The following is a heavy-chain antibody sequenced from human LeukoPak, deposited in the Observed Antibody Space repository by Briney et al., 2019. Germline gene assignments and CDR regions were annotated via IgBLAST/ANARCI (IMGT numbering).Heavy chain of an antibody. D-gene: IGHD6-19*01. CDR1: GFNFSTYS. Sequence: GGSLRLSCAASGFNFSTYSMNWVRQAPGKGLEWVSAISGSGGSTYYADSVKGRFTISRDNSKNTLYLQMNSLRAEDTAVYYCAKDRSGSGWSIYFDYWGQGTLVTVSS. CDR3: AKDRSGSGWSIYFDY. V-gene: IGHV3-23*01. J-gene: IGHJ4*02. CDR2: ISGSGGST.